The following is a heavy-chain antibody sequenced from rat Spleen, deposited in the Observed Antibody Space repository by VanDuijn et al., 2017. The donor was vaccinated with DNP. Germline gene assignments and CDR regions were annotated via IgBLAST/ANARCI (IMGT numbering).Heavy chain of an antibody. CDR2: ITSSDGST. CDR3: ARQRNSGYWFAY. Sequence: EVQLVESGGGLVQPGRSLKVSCVASGFTFNNYWMTWIRQVPGKGLEWVASITSSDGSTYYPDSVKGRFTVSRDDAKSTLYLQMDSLRSEDTATYYCARQRNSGYWFAYWGQGTLVTVSS. D-gene: IGHD4-3*01. V-gene: IGHV5-31*01. J-gene: IGHJ3*01. CDR1: GFTFNNYW.